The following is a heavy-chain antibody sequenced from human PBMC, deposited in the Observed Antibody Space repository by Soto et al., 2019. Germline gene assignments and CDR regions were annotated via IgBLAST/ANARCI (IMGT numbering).Heavy chain of an antibody. Sequence: SDTLPFDSAVHGVSFSGYYSSWLRQPPGKGLEWIGEINHIGSTNYNPCLKIRVTISVDTSKNQFSLKLSAVTAADTAVYYCARGVHRVYSYGFDYWGQGTLVASPQ. D-gene: IGHD5-18*01. CDR3: ARGVHRVYSYGFDY. CDR2: INHIGST. J-gene: IGHJ4*02. V-gene: IGHV4-34*01. CDR1: GVSFSGYY.